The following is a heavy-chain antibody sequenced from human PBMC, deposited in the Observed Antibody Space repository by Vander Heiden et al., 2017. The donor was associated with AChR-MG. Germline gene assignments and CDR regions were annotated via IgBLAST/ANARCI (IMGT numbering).Heavy chain of an antibody. D-gene: IGHD3-16*01. J-gene: IGHJ3*02. Sequence: QAHLQESGPGLVNPSQTLSLNFGVPGGPNTSGNPFSHWTSQRPGKGQEWFGHFPYTGSTHYYPSLQGRVSRSSDLFKSNFLLRLTSLTAADTAFYFCERSPGYYDANRRDTRAYDAFDIWGQGTTVTVSS. CDR3: ERSPGYYDANRRDTRAYDAFDI. CDR2: FPYTGST. V-gene: IGHV4-31*11. CDR1: GGPNTSGNPF.